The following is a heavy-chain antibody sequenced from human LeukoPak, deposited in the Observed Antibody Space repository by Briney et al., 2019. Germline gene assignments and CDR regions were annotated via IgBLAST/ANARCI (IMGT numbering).Heavy chain of an antibody. V-gene: IGHV3-74*01. Sequence: GGSLRLSCAASGFTFSSHGMHWVRQAPGKGLVWVSHINNDGGSITYADSVKGRFTISRDNAKNTVFLQMNSLRAEDTAVYYCARVGTNWYFDLWGRGALVTVSS. CDR3: ARVGTNWYFDL. D-gene: IGHD3-10*01. CDR2: INNDGGSI. CDR1: GFTFSSHG. J-gene: IGHJ2*01.